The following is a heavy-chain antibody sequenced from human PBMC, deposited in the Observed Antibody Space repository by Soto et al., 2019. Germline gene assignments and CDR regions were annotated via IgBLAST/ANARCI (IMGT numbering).Heavy chain of an antibody. CDR1: GYTFTTYG. CDR3: ARDFTKSSRWPYYFDY. D-gene: IGHD6-13*01. Sequence: AASVKVSCKASGYTFTTYGISWVRQAPGQGLEWMGWISAYSGSTKFAQKLQGRVTMTTDTSTTTAYMELRSLTSDDTAVYYCARDFTKSSRWPYYFDYWGQGTLVTVSS. CDR2: ISAYSGST. V-gene: IGHV1-18*01. J-gene: IGHJ4*02.